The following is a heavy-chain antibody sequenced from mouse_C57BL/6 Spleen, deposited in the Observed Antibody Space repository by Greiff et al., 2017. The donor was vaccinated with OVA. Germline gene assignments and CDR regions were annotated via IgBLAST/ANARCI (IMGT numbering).Heavy chain of an antibody. Sequence: VQLQQSGPGLVKPSQSLSLTCSVTGYSITSGYYWNWIRQFPGNKLEWMGYISYDGSNNYNPSLKNRISITRDTSKNQFFLKLNSVTTEDTATYYCAREWDWGQGTLVTVSA. CDR1: GYSITSGYY. V-gene: IGHV3-6*01. J-gene: IGHJ3*01. CDR2: ISYDGSN. CDR3: AREWD.